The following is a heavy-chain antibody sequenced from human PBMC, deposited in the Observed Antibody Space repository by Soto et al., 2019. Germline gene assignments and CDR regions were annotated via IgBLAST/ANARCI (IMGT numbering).Heavy chain of an antibody. V-gene: IGHV1-8*01. CDR1: GYTFTSYD. Sequence: QVQLVQSGAEVRKPGASVKVACKASGYTFTSYDFNWVRQATGQGLEWMGWMNPSSGNRGYAQRFQGRLTMTRNTSISTAYMELSSLRSEDTAVYYCARGHPLFPGGYAFDIWGQGTLVTVSS. CDR3: ARGHPLFPGGYAFDI. J-gene: IGHJ3*02. CDR2: MNPSSGNR. D-gene: IGHD2-21*01.